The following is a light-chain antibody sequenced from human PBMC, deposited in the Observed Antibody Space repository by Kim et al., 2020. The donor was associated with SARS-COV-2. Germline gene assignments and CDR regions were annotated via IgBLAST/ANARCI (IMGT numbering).Light chain of an antibody. CDR2: DVN. CDR3: TSHSSTNTLL. CDR1: SNDIGAYEY. Sequence: GKSIAVPCTGTSNDIGAYEYVCWYQQHPGRSPKLLICDVNNRPSGISDRCSGSRSGNTASLTISGLQTEDEADYYCTSHSSTNTLLFGTGTKVTVL. V-gene: IGLV2-14*03. J-gene: IGLJ1*01.